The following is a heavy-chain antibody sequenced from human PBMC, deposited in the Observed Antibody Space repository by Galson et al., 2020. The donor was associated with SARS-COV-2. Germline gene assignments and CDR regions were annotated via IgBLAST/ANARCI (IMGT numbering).Heavy chain of an antibody. CDR3: ARAKYDWNSAYLDP. CDR1: GGSINSNTFY. CDR2: IYSRGST. Sequence: SETLSLTCTVSGGSINSNTFYWAWIRQPPGKGLEWIGSIYSRGSTYYNPSLKSRVTMSIDTSKNLFSLKLSSVTAADTALYFCARAKYDWNSAYLDPWGQGTAVTVFS. J-gene: IGHJ5*02. D-gene: IGHD1-20*01. V-gene: IGHV4-39*07.